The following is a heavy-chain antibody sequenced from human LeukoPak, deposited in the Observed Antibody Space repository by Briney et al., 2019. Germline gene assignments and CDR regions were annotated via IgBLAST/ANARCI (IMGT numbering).Heavy chain of an antibody. CDR2: IRYDGSNK. J-gene: IGHJ6*02. Sequence: GGSLRLSCAASGFTFSSYGMHWVRQAPGKGLEWVAFIRYDGSNKYYADSVKGRFTISRDNSKNTLYLQMNSLRAEDTALYYCAKGRQQLAQDYYYYGMDVWGQGTTVTVSS. D-gene: IGHD6-13*01. CDR3: AKGRQQLAQDYYYYGMDV. CDR1: GFTFSSYG. V-gene: IGHV3-30*02.